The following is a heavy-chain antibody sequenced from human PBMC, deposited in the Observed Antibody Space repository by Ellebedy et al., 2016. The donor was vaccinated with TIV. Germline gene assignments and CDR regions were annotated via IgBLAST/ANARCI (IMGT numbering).Heavy chain of an antibody. J-gene: IGHJ4*02. CDR2: IKQDGSEK. CDR1: GFTFSNYW. V-gene: IGHV3-7*03. D-gene: IGHD1/OR15-1a*01. Sequence: GESLKISXAASGFTFSNYWVNWIRQAPGKGLEWVAIIKQDGSEKYYADSVKGRFSVSRDNTKNSLYLQMNSLRAEDTAVYYCATHSGGNVAGGTHADYWGQGTLVTVSS. CDR3: ATHSGGNVAGGTHADY.